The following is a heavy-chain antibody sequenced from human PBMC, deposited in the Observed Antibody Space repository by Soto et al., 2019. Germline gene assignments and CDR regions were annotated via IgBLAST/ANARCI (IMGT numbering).Heavy chain of an antibody. CDR3: SRSLDS. J-gene: IGHJ4*02. CDR1: GFTFSSFW. Sequence: VGSLRLSCAASGFTFSSFWMDWVRQAPGKGLEWVANINPDGSEKQYVDSVKGRFTISRDNAKNSLYLQMSSVTAEDSALYYCSRSLDSWGQGTRVTVSS. V-gene: IGHV3-7*01. CDR2: INPDGSEK.